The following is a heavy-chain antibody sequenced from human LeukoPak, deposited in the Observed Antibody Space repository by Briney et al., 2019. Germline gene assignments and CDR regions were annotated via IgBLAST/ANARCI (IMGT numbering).Heavy chain of an antibody. CDR3: AKGAGSAAGSLVGY. CDR1: GFTFSSYA. Sequence: PGGPLRLSCAASGFTFSSYAMSWVRQAAGKGLEWVSALSASGDGTYYAGSVKGRFTISRDNSKNTLYLQMNSLRAEDTAVYYCAKGAGSAAGSLVGYWGQGTLVTVSS. CDR2: LSASGDGT. D-gene: IGHD6-13*01. V-gene: IGHV3-23*01. J-gene: IGHJ4*02.